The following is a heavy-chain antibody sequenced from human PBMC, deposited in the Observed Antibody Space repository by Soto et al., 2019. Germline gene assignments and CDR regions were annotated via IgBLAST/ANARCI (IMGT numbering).Heavy chain of an antibody. CDR3: AKELHTSSGWSQVIY. Sequence: GGSLRLSCAASGSAFRDYAMTWVRQAPGQGLEYVASITSGGNFAFYAASVKGRFTISRDNSKNTLYLQMNSLRAEDTAVYYCAKELHTSSGWSQVIYWGQGTLVTVSS. CDR1: GSAFRDYA. V-gene: IGHV3-23*01. D-gene: IGHD6-19*01. J-gene: IGHJ4*02. CDR2: ITSGGNFA.